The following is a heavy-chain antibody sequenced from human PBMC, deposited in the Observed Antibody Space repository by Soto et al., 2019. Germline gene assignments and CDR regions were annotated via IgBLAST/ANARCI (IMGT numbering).Heavy chain of an antibody. CDR2: IHSSGVT. V-gene: IGHV3-23*01. D-gene: IGHD2-2*01. Sequence: GGSLRLSCATSGFTFSTYAMSWVRQAPGKGLDWVSSIHSSGVTSYADSVKGRFTSSRDNSKTTLYLQLNSLRAEDTAIYYCAKNYQFDSWGQGTRVTVSS. CDR3: AKNYQFDS. J-gene: IGHJ4*02. CDR1: GFTFSTYA.